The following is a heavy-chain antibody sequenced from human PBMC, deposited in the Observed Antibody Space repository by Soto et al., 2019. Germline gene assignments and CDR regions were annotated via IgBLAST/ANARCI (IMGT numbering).Heavy chain of an antibody. D-gene: IGHD3-16*02. CDR2: IYPGDSDT. CDR1: RFTSWNYD. CDR3: ARSYDYVWGSYRSPLDAFDI. Sequence: SMRLSSAASRFTSWNYDMSWVRQMHGKGLEWMGIIYPGDSDTRYSPSFQGQVTISADKSISTAYLQWSSLKASDTAMYYCARSYDYVWGSYRSPLDAFDIWGQGTMVTVSS. V-gene: IGHV5-51*01. J-gene: IGHJ3*02.